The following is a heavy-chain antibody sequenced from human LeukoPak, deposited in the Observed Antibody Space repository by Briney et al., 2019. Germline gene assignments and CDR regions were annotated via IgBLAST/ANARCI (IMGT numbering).Heavy chain of an antibody. D-gene: IGHD6-13*01. CDR2: IYYSGST. Sequence: SETLSLTCTVSGGSISSYYWSWIRQPPGKGLEWIGYIYYSGSTYYNPSLKSRLTMSEDTSNNRFFLRLTSVTAADTAVYYCARINIREYSSRPFDYWGQGTLVTVSS. CDR3: ARINIREYSSRPFDY. V-gene: IGHV4-59*12. CDR1: GGSISSYY. J-gene: IGHJ4*02.